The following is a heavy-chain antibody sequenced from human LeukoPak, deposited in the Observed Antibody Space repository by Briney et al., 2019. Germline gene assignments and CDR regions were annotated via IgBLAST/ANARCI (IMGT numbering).Heavy chain of an antibody. D-gene: IGHD1-26*01. V-gene: IGHV3-48*02. Sequence: GGSLRLSCAASGFTFSSYSMNWVRQAPGKGLEWVSYISSSSGTIYYADSVKGRFTISRDNAKNSLYLQMNSLRDEDTAVYYCARDSARGRWGPNWFDPWGQGTLVTVSS. CDR2: ISSSSGTI. J-gene: IGHJ5*02. CDR3: ARDSARGRWGPNWFDP. CDR1: GFTFSSYS.